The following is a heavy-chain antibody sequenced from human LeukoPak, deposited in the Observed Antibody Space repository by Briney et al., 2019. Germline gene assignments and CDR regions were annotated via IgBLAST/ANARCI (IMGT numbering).Heavy chain of an antibody. J-gene: IGHJ4*02. CDR2: IYTSGST. Sequence: PSQTLSLTCTVSGGSISSGSYYWSWIRQPAGKGLEWIGRIYTSGSTNYNPPLKSRVTISVDTSKNQFSLKLSSVTAADTAVYYCARDLSSGYDYWGQGTLVTVSS. D-gene: IGHD3-22*01. CDR1: GGSISSGSYY. V-gene: IGHV4-61*02. CDR3: ARDLSSGYDY.